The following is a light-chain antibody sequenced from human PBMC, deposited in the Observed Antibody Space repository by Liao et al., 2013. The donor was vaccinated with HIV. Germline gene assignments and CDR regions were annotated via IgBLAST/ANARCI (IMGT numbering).Light chain of an antibody. CDR3: QVWDGSSDQQV. V-gene: IGLV3-1*01. CDR1: KLGDKY. J-gene: IGLJ3*02. CDR2: SDT. Sequence: SYDLTQPPSVSVSPGQTASITCSGDKLGDKYTCWYQQKPAQAPVLVIFSDTDRPSEIPERFSGSNSGNTATLTITRVESSDEADFYCQVWDGSSDQQVFGGGTRLTVL.